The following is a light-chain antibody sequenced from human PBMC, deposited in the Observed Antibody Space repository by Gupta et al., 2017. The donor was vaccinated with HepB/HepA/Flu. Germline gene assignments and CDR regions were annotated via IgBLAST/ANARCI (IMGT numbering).Light chain of an antibody. CDR1: ALPTQY. V-gene: IGLV3-25*03. CDR2: KDS. J-gene: IGLJ2*01. CDR3: QSADSSGTYVV. Sequence: SYALTQPPSVSVSPGQTARITCSGDALPTQYAYWYQQKPGQAPVLVIYKDSERPSGIPERFSVSSAGTTVTLTISGVQAEDDAYYYCQSADSSGTYVVFGGGTKLTVL.